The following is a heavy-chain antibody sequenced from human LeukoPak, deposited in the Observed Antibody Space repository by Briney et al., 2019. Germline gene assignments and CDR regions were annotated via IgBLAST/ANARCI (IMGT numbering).Heavy chain of an antibody. V-gene: IGHV4-59*12. CDR2: IYDSGST. CDR1: GGSITSYY. Sequence: SETLSLTCTVSGGSITSYYWSWIRQPPGKGLEWIGYIYDSGSTYYNPSLKSRVTISVDTSKNQFSLKLSSVTAADTALYYCARERGYGDRFFDFWGQGTLVTVSS. CDR3: ARERGYGDRFFDF. D-gene: IGHD4-17*01. J-gene: IGHJ4*02.